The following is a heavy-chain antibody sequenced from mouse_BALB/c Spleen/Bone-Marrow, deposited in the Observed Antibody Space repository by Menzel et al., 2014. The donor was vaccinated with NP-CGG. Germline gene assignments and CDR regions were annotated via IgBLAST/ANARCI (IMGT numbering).Heavy chain of an antibody. CDR2: IWAGGSA. CDR1: GFSLTSYG. Sequence: VKLVVSGPGLVASSQSLSITYTVSGFSLTSYGVHWVRQPPGKGVEWLGVIWAGGSANYNSALMSSLVISKDNYKSQVFLKMNSQQTDDTAMYYCARAPLLRYHYAMDYWGQGASVTVSS. D-gene: IGHD1-1*01. V-gene: IGHV2-9*02. J-gene: IGHJ4*01. CDR3: ARAPLLRYHYAMDY.